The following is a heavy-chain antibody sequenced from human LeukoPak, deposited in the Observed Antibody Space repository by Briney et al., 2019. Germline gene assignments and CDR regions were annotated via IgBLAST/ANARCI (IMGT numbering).Heavy chain of an antibody. CDR1: GGSISSNTYY. V-gene: IGHV4-39*01. J-gene: IGHJ4*02. CDR3: ARHGHYYSSGPLFDS. Sequence: SETLSLTCTFSGGSISSNTYYWAWIRQPPGKGLEWIGTISYSGSSYYNPSLNSRVTISVDTSKNQFFLNLTSVTATDTALYYCARHGHYYSSGPLFDSWGQGTLVTVSS. CDR2: ISYSGSS. D-gene: IGHD3-10*01.